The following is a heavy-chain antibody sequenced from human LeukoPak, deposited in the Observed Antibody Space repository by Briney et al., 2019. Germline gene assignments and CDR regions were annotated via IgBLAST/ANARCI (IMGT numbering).Heavy chain of an antibody. J-gene: IGHJ4*02. V-gene: IGHV4-38-2*02. CDR3: ARRADYNSSRFSG. CDR2: IYHSGST. CDR1: GYSISSGYY. D-gene: IGHD3-22*01. Sequence: SETLSLTCTVSGYSISSGYYWGWIRQPPGKGLEWIGSIYHSGSTYYNPSLKSRVTISVDTSKNQFSLKLSSVTAAETAVYYCARRADYNSSRFSGWGQGTLVTVSS.